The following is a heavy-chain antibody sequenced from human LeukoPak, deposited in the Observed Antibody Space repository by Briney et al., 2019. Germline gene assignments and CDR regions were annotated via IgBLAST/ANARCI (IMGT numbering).Heavy chain of an antibody. CDR3: ARSRGLYNWFDP. CDR2: IYYSGST. J-gene: IGHJ5*02. Sequence: SETLSLTCTVSGGSISSYYWSWIRQPPGKGLEWIGYIYYSGSTNYNPSLKSRVTISVDTSKSQFSLKLSSVTAADTAVYYCARSRGLYNWFDPWGQGTLVTVSS. V-gene: IGHV4-59*01. CDR1: GGSISSYY. D-gene: IGHD4/OR15-4a*01.